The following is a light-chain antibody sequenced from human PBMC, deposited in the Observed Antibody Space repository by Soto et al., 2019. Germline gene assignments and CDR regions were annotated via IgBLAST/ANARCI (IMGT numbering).Light chain of an antibody. CDR1: SGHSSYI. Sequence: QPVLTQSSSASASLGSSVKLTCTLSSGHSSYIIAWHQQQPGKAPRYLMKLEGSGSYNKGSGVPDRFSGSSSGADRYLTISNLQFDDAADYYCETWDSNTHTVFGGGTKVTVL. V-gene: IGLV4-60*02. CDR2: LEGSGSY. J-gene: IGLJ3*02. CDR3: ETWDSNTHTV.